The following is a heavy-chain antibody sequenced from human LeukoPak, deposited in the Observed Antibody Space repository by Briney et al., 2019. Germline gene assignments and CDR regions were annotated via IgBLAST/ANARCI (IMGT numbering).Heavy chain of an antibody. CDR3: ASEYQLLNYYYYGMDV. J-gene: IGHJ6*02. CDR2: IIPIFGIA. CDR1: GGTFSSYT. V-gene: IGHV1-69*02. D-gene: IGHD2-2*01. Sequence: SVKVSCKASGGTFSSYTISWVRQAPGQGLEWMGRIIPIFGIANYAQKFQGRVTVTADKSTSTAYMDLSSLRSEDTAVYYCASEYQLLNYYYYGMDVWGQGTTVTVSS.